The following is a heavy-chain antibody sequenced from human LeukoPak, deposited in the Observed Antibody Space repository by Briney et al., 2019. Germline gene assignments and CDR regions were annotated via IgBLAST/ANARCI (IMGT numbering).Heavy chain of an antibody. J-gene: IGHJ4*02. D-gene: IGHD6-13*01. CDR2: ISSSSSYI. V-gene: IGHV3-21*01. Sequence: GGSLRLSCAASGFTFSSYSMNWVRQAPGKGLEWVSSISSSSSYIYYADSVKGRFTISRDNAKNSLYLQMNSLRAEDTAVYCCARDKGIAAAGPPPADYWGQGTLVTVSS. CDR1: GFTFSSYS. CDR3: ARDKGIAAAGPPPADY.